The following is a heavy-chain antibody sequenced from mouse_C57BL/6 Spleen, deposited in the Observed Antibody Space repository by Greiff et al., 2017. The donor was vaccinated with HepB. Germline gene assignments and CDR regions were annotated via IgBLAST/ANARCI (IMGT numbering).Heavy chain of an antibody. Sequence: QVHVKQSGAELVRPGASVTLSCKASGYTFTDYEMHWVKQTPVHGLEWIGAIDPETGGTAYNQKFKGKAILTADKSSSTAYMELRSLTSEDSAVYYCTRSLLIYDGYYNYFDYWGQGTTLTVSS. D-gene: IGHD2-3*01. CDR1: GYTFTDYE. V-gene: IGHV1-15*01. CDR2: IDPETGGT. J-gene: IGHJ2*01. CDR3: TRSLLIYDGYYNYFDY.